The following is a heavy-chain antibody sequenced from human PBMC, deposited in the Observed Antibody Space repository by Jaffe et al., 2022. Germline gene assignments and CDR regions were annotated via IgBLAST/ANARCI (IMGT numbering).Heavy chain of an antibody. V-gene: IGHV1-18*01. J-gene: IGHJ4*02. CDR1: GYTFTSYG. CDR3: ARDYLIWLRGGEDYFDY. CDR2: ISAYNGNT. Sequence: QVQLVQSGAEVKKPGASVKVSCKASGYTFTSYGISWVRQAPGQGLEWMGWISAYNGNTNYAQKLQGRVTMTTDTSTSTAYMELRSLRSDDTAVYYCARDYLIWLRGGEDYFDYWGQGTLVTVSS. D-gene: IGHD5-12*01.